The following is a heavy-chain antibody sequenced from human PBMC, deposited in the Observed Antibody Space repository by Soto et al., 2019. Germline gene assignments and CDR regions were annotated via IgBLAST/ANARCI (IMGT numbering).Heavy chain of an antibody. D-gene: IGHD6-19*01. Sequence: SVGSLRLSCAASGFTFSDYYMSWIRQAPGKGLEWVSYISSSSSYTNYADSVKGRFTISRDNAKNSLYLQMNSLRAEDTAVYYCARSKQWLAGLFDYWGQGTLVTVSS. V-gene: IGHV3-11*06. J-gene: IGHJ4*02. CDR3: ARSKQWLAGLFDY. CDR2: ISSSSSYT. CDR1: GFTFSDYY.